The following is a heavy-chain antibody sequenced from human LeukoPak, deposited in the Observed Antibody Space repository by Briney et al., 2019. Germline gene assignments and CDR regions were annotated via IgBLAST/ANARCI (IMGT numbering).Heavy chain of an antibody. D-gene: IGHD2-8*02. CDR3: TRSAGWWSLDY. Sequence: SQTLSLTCAISGDSVSSNSAAWNWLRQSPSRGLEWLGRTCYRSKWYNDYAVSVESRITINPDTSKNQFSLKLNSVTAADTATYYCTRSAGWWSLDYWGQGALVTVSS. J-gene: IGHJ4*02. CDR2: TCYRSKWYN. V-gene: IGHV6-1*01. CDR1: GDSVSSNSAA.